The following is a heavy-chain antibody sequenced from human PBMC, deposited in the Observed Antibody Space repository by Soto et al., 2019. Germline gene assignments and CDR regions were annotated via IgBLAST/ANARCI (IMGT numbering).Heavy chain of an antibody. CDR1: GFTFSSYG. CDR3: AKDAYGDGYNYGFDY. CDR2: ISYDGSNK. V-gene: IGHV3-30*18. Sequence: PGGSLRLSCAASGFTFSSYGMHWVRQAPGKGLEWVAVISYDGSNKYYADSVKGRFTISRDNSKNTLYLQMNSLRAGDTAVYYCAKDAYGDGYNYGFDYWGQGTLVTVSS. J-gene: IGHJ4*02. D-gene: IGHD5-12*01.